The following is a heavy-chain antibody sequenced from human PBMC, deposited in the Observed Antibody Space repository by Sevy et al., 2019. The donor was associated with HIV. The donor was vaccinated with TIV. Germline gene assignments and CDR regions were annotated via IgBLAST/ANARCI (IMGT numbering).Heavy chain of an antibody. V-gene: IGHV4-39*01. J-gene: IGHJ4*02. Sequence: SETLSLTCTVSGGSISSSSYYWGWIRQPPGKGLEWIGSIYYSGSTYYNPSLKSRVTISVDTSKNQFSLKLSSVTAADTAVYYCARAGRITIFGVVHYFDYWGQGTLVTVSS. CDR2: IYYSGST. CDR3: ARAGRITIFGVVHYFDY. D-gene: IGHD3-3*01. CDR1: GGSISSSSYY.